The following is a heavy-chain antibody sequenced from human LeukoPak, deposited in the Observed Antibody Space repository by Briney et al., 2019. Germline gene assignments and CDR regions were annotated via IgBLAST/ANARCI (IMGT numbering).Heavy chain of an antibody. Sequence: GGSLRLSCVASGXSVSSNYVSWVRQAPGKGREWVSVIYRDGSSYYAESVKGRFTISRDNSKNTLYIQMNGLRAEDTAVYYCARSFYDILIGYYQYFDYWGQGTLVTVSS. J-gene: IGHJ4*02. V-gene: IGHV3-66*01. CDR2: IYRDGSS. CDR1: GXSVSSNY. CDR3: ARSFYDILIGYYQYFDY. D-gene: IGHD3-9*01.